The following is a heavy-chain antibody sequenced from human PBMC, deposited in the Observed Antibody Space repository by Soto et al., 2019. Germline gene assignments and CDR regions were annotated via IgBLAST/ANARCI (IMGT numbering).Heavy chain of an antibody. Sequence: GSLRLSCAASGFTVSSNYMSWVRQAPGKGLEWVSVIYSGGSTYYADSVKGRFTISRDNSKNTLYLQMNSLRAEDTAVYYCASDHLAVAGYYYYGMDVWGQGTTVTVSS. CDR3: ASDHLAVAGYYYYGMDV. J-gene: IGHJ6*02. CDR1: GFTVSSNY. CDR2: IYSGGST. V-gene: IGHV3-53*01. D-gene: IGHD6-19*01.